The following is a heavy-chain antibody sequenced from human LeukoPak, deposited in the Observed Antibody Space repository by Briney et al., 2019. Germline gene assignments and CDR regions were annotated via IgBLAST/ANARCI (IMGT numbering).Heavy chain of an antibody. Sequence: GGSLRLSRAASGFTFSSYGMSWVRQPPGKGREWVAAISGSGGSTYYADSVKGRFTISRDNSKNTLYLQMNSLRAEDTAVYYCAKGLGGRRGFDPWGQGTLVTVSS. V-gene: IGHV3-23*01. CDR1: GFTFSSYG. D-gene: IGHD3-16*01. CDR2: ISGSGGST. J-gene: IGHJ5*02. CDR3: AKGLGGRRGFDP.